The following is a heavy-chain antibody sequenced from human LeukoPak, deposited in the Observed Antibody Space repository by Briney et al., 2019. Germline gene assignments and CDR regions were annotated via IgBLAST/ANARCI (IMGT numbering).Heavy chain of an antibody. CDR2: IYHSGST. CDR3: ARELGYCSGGSCYGAFDI. J-gene: IGHJ3*02. CDR1: GYSISSGYY. Sequence: SETLSLTCTVSGYSISSGYYWGWIRQPPGKGLEGIGSIYHSGSTYYNPSLERRVTISVDTSKNQFSLKLSSVTAADTAVYYCARELGYCSGGSCYGAFDIWGQGTMVTVSS. V-gene: IGHV4-38-2*02. D-gene: IGHD2-15*01.